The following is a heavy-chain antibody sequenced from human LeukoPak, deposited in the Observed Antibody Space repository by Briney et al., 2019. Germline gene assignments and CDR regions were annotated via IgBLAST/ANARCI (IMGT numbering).Heavy chain of an antibody. CDR1: GGSFSGYY. D-gene: IGHD3-9*01. V-gene: IGHV4-34*01. CDR2: ISHSGST. J-gene: IGHJ3*02. CDR3: ASNYDILTGPDAFDI. Sequence: SETLSLTCAVYGGSFSGYYWSWICQPPGKGLEWIGEISHSGSTNYNPSLKSRVTISVDTSKNQFSLKLSSVTAADTAVYYCASNYDILTGPDAFDIWGQGTMLAVSS.